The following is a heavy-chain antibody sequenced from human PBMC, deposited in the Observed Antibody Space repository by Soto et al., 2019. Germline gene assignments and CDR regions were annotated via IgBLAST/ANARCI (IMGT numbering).Heavy chain of an antibody. J-gene: IGHJ4*02. CDR3: AKATTNGGWFNPFDS. CDR2: LSGSGTST. V-gene: IGHV3-23*01. CDR1: GFTFSSSA. D-gene: IGHD6-19*01. Sequence: TGGSLRLSCAASGFTFSSSAMNWVRQAPGKGLEWVSGLSGSGTSTYYADSVKGRFTISRDNSRDTLFLQMNSLTADDTAVYYCAKATTNGGWFNPFDSWGQGALVTVSS.